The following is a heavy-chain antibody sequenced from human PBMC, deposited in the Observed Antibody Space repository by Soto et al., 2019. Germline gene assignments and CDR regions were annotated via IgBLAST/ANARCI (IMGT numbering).Heavy chain of an antibody. CDR3: ARGQRFSDSFDP. D-gene: IGHD3-3*01. V-gene: IGHV4-4*07. CDR2: IYSSGGT. J-gene: IGHJ5*02. Sequence: PSETLSLTCTVSGGAISGYYWTWIRQPAGKGLEWIGRIYSSGGTKYNPSLKSRVDMSLDMSKNQFSLRLNSVTAADTAVYYCARGQRFSDSFDPWGQGTLVTASS. CDR1: GGAISGYY.